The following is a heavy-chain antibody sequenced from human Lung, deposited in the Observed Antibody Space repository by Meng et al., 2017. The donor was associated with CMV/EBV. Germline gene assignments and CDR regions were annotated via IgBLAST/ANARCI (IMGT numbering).Heavy chain of an antibody. J-gene: IGHJ6*02. Sequence: SVXVSXXASGGTFSGYAISWVRQAPGQGLEWMGGIIPIFGTANYAQKFQGRVTITTDESTSTAYMELSSLRSEDTAVYYCARGALLEWLWGWGYYYYGMDVWGQGXTVTVSS. CDR3: ARGALLEWLWGWGYYYYGMDV. CDR2: IIPIFGTA. V-gene: IGHV1-69*05. D-gene: IGHD3-3*01. CDR1: GGTFSGYA.